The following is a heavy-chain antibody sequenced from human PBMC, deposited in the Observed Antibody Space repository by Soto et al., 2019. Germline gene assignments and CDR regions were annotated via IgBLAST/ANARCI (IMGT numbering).Heavy chain of an antibody. CDR2: IYYSGST. Sequence: LSLTCTVSGGSISSYYWSWIRQPPGKGLEWIGYIYYSGSTNYNPSLKSRVTISVDTSKNQFSLKLSSVTAADTAVYYCARVEPIYRGYYDFWSGPPPGYHYWGQGTLVTVSS. CDR3: ARVEPIYRGYYDFWSGPPPGYHY. V-gene: IGHV4-59*01. J-gene: IGHJ4*02. CDR1: GGSISSYY. D-gene: IGHD3-3*01.